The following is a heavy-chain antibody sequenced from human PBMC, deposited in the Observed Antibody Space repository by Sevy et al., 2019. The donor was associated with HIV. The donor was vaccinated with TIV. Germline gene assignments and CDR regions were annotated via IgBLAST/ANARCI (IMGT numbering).Heavy chain of an antibody. CDR3: ARKQFVLPFDY. D-gene: IGHD6-6*01. Sequence: GGSLRLSCAASGFTFSDYANHWVRQAPGKGLEWLAVISYHGRNQFYADSVRGRFTISRDDSKNTVYLQMNSLRPDDTAVYYCARKQFVLPFDYWGQGTLVTVSS. CDR2: ISYHGRNQ. V-gene: IGHV3-30*04. J-gene: IGHJ4*02. CDR1: GFTFSDYA.